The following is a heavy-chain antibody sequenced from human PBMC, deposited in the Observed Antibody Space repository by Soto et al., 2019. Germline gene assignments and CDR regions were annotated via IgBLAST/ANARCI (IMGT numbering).Heavy chain of an antibody. Sequence: EVQLLESGGGLVQPGGTLRLSCAASGFTFSSYSMNWVRQAPGKGLEWVSGINGPGTNTYYADSVRGRFTISRDNSENTLYLQMNGLRAEDTALFYCVKGRWATNWIKYYFDYWGLGTLVTVSS. CDR2: INGPGTNT. J-gene: IGHJ4*02. V-gene: IGHV3-23*01. CDR1: GFTFSSYS. CDR3: VKGRWATNWIKYYFDY. D-gene: IGHD1-1*01.